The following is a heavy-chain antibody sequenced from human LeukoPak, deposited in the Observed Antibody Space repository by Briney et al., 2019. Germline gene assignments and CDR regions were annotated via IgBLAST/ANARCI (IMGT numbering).Heavy chain of an antibody. CDR2: TSSSGSSK. D-gene: IGHD4-17*01. V-gene: IGHV3-48*04. J-gene: IGHJ4*02. Sequence: GGSLRLSCAGSGFTFSSYSMNWVRQAPGKGLEWVSYTSSSGSSKDYADSVKGRFTISRDNAKNSLYLQMNSLRAEDTAVYYCARAVSRDFDYWGQGTLVTVSS. CDR1: GFTFSSYS. CDR3: ARAVSRDFDY.